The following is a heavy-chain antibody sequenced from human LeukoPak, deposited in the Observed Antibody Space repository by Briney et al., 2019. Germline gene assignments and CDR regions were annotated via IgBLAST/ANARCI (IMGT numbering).Heavy chain of an antibody. J-gene: IGHJ4*02. D-gene: IGHD2-2*01. CDR1: GFSITSDYY. CDR3: ARGSSPPAARGLFDY. Sequence: SETLSLTCAVSGFSITSDYYWGWIRQTPGKGLEWVGSFYPGGRTYYSPYLGSRVTMSVDTSKNQFSLKLSSVTAADTAVYYCARGSSPPAARGLFDYWGQGTLVTVSS. CDR2: FYPGGRT. V-gene: IGHV4-38-2*01.